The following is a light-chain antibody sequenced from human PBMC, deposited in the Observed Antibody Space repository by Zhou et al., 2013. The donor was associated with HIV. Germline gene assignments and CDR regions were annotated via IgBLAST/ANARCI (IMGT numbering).Light chain of an antibody. CDR3: QQYVSLPLT. J-gene: IGKJ4*01. V-gene: IGKV3-20*01. CDR1: QSVSSSY. CDR2: DAS. Sequence: EFVLTQSPGTLSLSPGERATLSCRASQSVSSSYLAWYQQKPGQAPRLLIYDASRRVTGIPDRFSGSGSGTDFTLTISRLEPEDFAVYYCQQYVSLPLTFGGGTKVEIK.